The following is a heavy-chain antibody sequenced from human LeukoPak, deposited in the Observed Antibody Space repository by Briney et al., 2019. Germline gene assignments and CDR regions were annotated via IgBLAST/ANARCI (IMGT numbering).Heavy chain of an antibody. CDR2: INSDGSST. Sequence: GGALRLSCAASGVTFSSYWMHWVREAPGEGGGRVSRINSDGSSTSYADSVKGPFTISRDNAKNTLYLQMNSLRAEDTAVYYCAKDIDSFGQSQLLGFDYWGQGTLVTVPS. CDR1: GVTFSSYW. V-gene: IGHV3-74*01. J-gene: IGHJ4*02. D-gene: IGHD3-10*01. CDR3: AKDIDSFGQSQLLGFDY.